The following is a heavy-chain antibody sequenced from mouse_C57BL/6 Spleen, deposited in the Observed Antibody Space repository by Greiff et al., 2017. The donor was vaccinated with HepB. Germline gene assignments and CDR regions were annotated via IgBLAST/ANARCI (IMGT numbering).Heavy chain of an antibody. CDR3: ARWELYAMDY. D-gene: IGHD4-1*01. Sequence: VQLQQSGPELVKPGASVKISCKASGYSFTGYYMNWVKQSPEKSLEWIGEINPSTGGTTYNQKFKAKATLTVDKSSSTAYMQLKSLTSEDSAVYYCARWELYAMDYWGQGTSVTVSS. J-gene: IGHJ4*01. V-gene: IGHV1-42*01. CDR2: INPSTGGT. CDR1: GYSFTGYY.